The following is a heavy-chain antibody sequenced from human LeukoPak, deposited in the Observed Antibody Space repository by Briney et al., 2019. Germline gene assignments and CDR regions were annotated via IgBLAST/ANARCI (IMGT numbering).Heavy chain of an antibody. CDR1: GFTFSSYN. V-gene: IGHV3-48*04. Sequence: GGPLRLSCAASGFTFSSYNMKWVRQAPGEGVEWGSYLSSSSSTIYYADSVKRRFTISRDNAKNSLYLQMNSLRAEDTAVYYCARGVGYCSGGSCYLPGGYWGQGTLVTVSS. CDR3: ARGVGYCSGGSCYLPGGY. J-gene: IGHJ4*02. CDR2: LSSSSSTI. D-gene: IGHD2-15*01.